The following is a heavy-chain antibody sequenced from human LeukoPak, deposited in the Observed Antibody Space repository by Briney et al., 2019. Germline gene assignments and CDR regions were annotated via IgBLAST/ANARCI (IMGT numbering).Heavy chain of an antibody. J-gene: IGHJ4*02. CDR1: GFIFSSYA. D-gene: IGHD6-19*01. CDR2: IHSRGSTT. V-gene: IGHV3-23*05. Sequence: PGGSLRLSCAASGFIFSSYAMIWVRQAPGKGLEWVSTIHSRGSTTYYADSVKGRFTISRDNSKNTLYLQMNSLRAEDTAVYYCAKLWAAVSGLGVDYWGQGILVTVSS. CDR3: AKLWAAVSGLGVDY.